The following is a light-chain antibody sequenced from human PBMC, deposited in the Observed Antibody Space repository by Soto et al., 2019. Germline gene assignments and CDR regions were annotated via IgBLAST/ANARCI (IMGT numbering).Light chain of an antibody. V-gene: IGKV1-9*01. J-gene: IGKJ4*01. CDR3: QYLKSFPLS. CDR2: LAS. Sequence: DIQLTQSPASLSAAVGDRVTITCRASQGISSYLAWYQQKPGKAPKLLIYLASTLQSGVPSRFSGSVSGTDFSVTVSSLQSEDVATYYCQYLKSFPLSFGGGTKVEIK. CDR1: QGISSY.